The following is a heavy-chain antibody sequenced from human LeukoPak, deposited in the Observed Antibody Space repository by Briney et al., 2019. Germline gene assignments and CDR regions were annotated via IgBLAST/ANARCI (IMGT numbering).Heavy chain of an antibody. CDR2: IYYSGST. Sequence: SETLSLTCTVSGGSISSYYWSWIRQPPGKGLEWIGYIYYSGSTNYNPSLKSRVTISVDTSKNQFSLKLSSVTAADTAVYYCARHPGLRFLEWPLPSDYWGQGTLVTVSS. CDR3: ARHPGLRFLEWPLPSDY. D-gene: IGHD3-3*01. J-gene: IGHJ4*02. CDR1: GGSISSYY. V-gene: IGHV4-59*08.